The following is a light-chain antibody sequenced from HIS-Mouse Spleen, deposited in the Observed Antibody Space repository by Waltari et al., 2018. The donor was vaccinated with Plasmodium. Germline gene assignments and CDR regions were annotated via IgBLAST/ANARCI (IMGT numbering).Light chain of an antibody. Sequence: SYELTQPLSVSVALGQTARITCGGNNIGSKNVPWYQQKPGKAPVLVIYRDSNRPSGIPERFSGSNSGNTATLTISRAQAGDEADYYCQVWDSSTVVFGGGTKLTVL. V-gene: IGLV3-9*01. CDR1: NIGSKN. CDR3: QVWDSSTVV. CDR2: RDS. J-gene: IGLJ2*01.